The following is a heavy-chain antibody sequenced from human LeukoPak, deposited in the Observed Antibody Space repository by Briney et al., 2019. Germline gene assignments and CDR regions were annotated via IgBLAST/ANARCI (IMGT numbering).Heavy chain of an antibody. V-gene: IGHV3-43*01. CDR2: ISWDGDSS. J-gene: IGHJ3*02. D-gene: IGHD5-24*01. CDR1: GFTFDDYT. Sequence: PGGSLRLSCAASGFTFDDYTMHWVRQVPGKGLEWVSLISWDGDSSSYADSVKGRFTISRDNSKNTLYLHVNSLRPEDTAVYYCARGPASDGRHIWGQGTMVTVSS. CDR3: ARGPASDGRHI.